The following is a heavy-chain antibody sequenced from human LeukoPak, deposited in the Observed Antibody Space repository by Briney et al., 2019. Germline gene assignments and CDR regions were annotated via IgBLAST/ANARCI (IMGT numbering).Heavy chain of an antibody. CDR1: GYTFTVYY. CDR3: ARPLLRYCSSTSCYDQPHYYYYGMDV. J-gene: IGHJ6*02. D-gene: IGHD2-2*01. CDR2: MNPNSGGT. V-gene: IGHV1-2*02. Sequence: ASVTVSFTSSGYTFTVYYMHWVRQAPGQGREGMGWMNPNSGGTNYAQKFHASVTMTRDTSISTAYMDLTRLRSDDTAVYYCARPLLRYCSSTSCYDQPHYYYYGMDVWGQGTTVTVSS.